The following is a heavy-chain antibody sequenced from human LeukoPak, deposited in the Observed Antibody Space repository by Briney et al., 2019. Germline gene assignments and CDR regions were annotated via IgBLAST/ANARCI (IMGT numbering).Heavy chain of an antibody. CDR3: ASPRLYYDSSGYYYSPTYGFDY. CDR2: INPSGGST. J-gene: IGHJ4*02. V-gene: IGHV1-46*01. CDR1: GYTFTSYY. Sequence: ASVKVSCKASGYTFTSYYMHWVRQAPGQGLEWMGLINPSGGSTSYAQKFQGRVTMTRDTSTSTVYMELSSLRSEDTAVYYCASPRLYYDSSGYYYSPTYGFDYWGQGTLVTVSS. D-gene: IGHD3-22*01.